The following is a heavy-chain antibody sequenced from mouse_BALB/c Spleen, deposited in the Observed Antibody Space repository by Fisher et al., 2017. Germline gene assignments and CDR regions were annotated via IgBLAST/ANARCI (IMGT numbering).Heavy chain of an antibody. Sequence: KFKGKATLTVDKSSSTAYMELRSLTSEDSAVYYCARDNYPVDYWGQGTSVTVSS. J-gene: IGHJ4*01. CDR3: ARDNYPVDY. D-gene: IGHD1-3*01. V-gene: IGHV1-26*01.